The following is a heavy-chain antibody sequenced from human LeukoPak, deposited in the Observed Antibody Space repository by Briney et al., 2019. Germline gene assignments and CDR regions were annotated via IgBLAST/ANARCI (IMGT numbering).Heavy chain of an antibody. V-gene: IGHV3-23*01. CDR2: ISGSGANT. D-gene: IGHD3-10*01. CDR1: GFTYSNYA. J-gene: IGHJ4*02. CDR3: AKDRTYHGSGRGEDY. Sequence: GGSLRLSCAASGFTYSNYAIRWVRQAPGKGLEWISSISGSGANTYYADSVKGRFTVSRDNSKNMLYLQMNSLRIDDTAVYYCAKDRTYHGSGRGEDYWGQGTLVTVSS.